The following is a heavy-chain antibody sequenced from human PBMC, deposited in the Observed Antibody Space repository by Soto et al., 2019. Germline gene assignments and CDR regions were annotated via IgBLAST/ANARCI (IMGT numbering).Heavy chain of an antibody. CDR2: IYYSGST. CDR1: GGSISSGGYY. V-gene: IGHV4-31*03. Sequence: QVQLQESGPGLVKPSQTLSLTCTVSGGSISSGGYYWSWIRQHPGKGLEWIGYIYYSGSTYYNPSLRVRVTISVDTSKNQSSRKLSSVTAADTAVYYCARGQKRSGWYRGHWFDPWGQGTLVTVSS. CDR3: ARGQKRSGWYRGHWFDP. J-gene: IGHJ5*02. D-gene: IGHD6-19*01.